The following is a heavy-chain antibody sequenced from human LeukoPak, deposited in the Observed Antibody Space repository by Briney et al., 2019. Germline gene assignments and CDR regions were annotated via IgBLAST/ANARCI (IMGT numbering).Heavy chain of an antibody. V-gene: IGHV3-23*01. D-gene: IGHD4-11*01. CDR3: ARGYYSALDY. CDR2: ISGSGGST. J-gene: IGHJ4*02. CDR1: GFTFSSYA. Sequence: GGSLRLSCAASGFTFSSYAMSWVRQAPGKGLEWVSAISGSGGSTYYADSVKGRFTISRDNAKNSMYLQMNSLRVEDTAVYYCARGYYSALDYWGQGALVTVSS.